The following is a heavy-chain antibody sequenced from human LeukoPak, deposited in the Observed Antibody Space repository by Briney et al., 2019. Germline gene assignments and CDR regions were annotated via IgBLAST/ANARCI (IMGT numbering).Heavy chain of an antibody. Sequence: GASVKVSCKTSGYTFTDYYVHWVRQAPGHGLEWLAWINPDSGATNFAQRFQGRVTMTRDTSVNTVHMELNRLRSDDTAVYYCARDLCHGGSCFHFDSWGQGTLVTVSS. CDR2: INPDSGAT. CDR1: GYTFTDYY. J-gene: IGHJ4*02. CDR3: ARDLCHGGSCFHFDS. V-gene: IGHV1-2*02. D-gene: IGHD2-15*01.